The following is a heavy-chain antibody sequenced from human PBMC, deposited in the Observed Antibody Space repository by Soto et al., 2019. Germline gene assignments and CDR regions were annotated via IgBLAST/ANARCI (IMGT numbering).Heavy chain of an antibody. CDR3: AREGYSYGYYYYYYMDV. CDR1: GYTFTSYD. J-gene: IGHJ6*03. CDR2: MNPNSGNT. V-gene: IGHV1-8*02. D-gene: IGHD5-18*01. Sequence: ASVKVSCKASGYTFTSYDINWVRQATGQGLERMGWMNPNSGNTGYAQKFQGRVTMTRNTSISTAYMELSSLRSEDTAVYYCAREGYSYGYYYYYYMDVWGKGTTVTVSS.